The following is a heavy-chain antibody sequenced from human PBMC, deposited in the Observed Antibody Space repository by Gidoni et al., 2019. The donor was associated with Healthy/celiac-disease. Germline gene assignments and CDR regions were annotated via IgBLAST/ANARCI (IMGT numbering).Heavy chain of an antibody. CDR2: ISYDGSNK. J-gene: IGHJ6*02. CDR3: ARDPGGIQLREPYYYGMDV. D-gene: IGHD5-18*01. Sequence: QVQLVESGGGVVQPGRSLRLSCAASGFTFSSYAMHWVRQAPGKGLEWLAVISYDGSNKYYADSVKGRFTISRDNSKNTLYLQMNSLRAEDTAVYYCARDPGGIQLREPYYYGMDVWGQGTTVTVSS. V-gene: IGHV3-30-3*01. CDR1: GFTFSSYA.